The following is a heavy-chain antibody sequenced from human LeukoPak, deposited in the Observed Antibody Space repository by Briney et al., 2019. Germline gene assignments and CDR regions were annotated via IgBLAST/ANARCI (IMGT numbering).Heavy chain of an antibody. V-gene: IGHV3-23*01. D-gene: IGHD3-10*02. CDR1: GFTIGGFA. CDR3: AKDRNYVGTLDY. J-gene: IGHJ4*02. Sequence: GGSLRLSCAASGFTIGGFAMTWVRQAPGKGLEWVSSIGSDYKTHYSESVKGRFAISRDNSQSTVFLQMNSLRAEDTALYYCAKDRNYVGTLDYWGQGTLVTVSS. CDR2: IGSDYKT.